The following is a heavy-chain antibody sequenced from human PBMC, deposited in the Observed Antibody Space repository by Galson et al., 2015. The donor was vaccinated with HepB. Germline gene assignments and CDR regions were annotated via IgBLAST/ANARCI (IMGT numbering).Heavy chain of an antibody. CDR2: IGASGIST. Sequence: SLRLSCAASGFTFNTYAMNWVRQAPGKGLEWVSAIGASGISTYYADSVRGRFTISRDNSKNTLYLQMDIVEAEDTAIYYCAKDGTYYDYGDSYFDSWGQGALVSVST. J-gene: IGHJ4*02. CDR3: AKDGTYYDYGDSYFDS. V-gene: IGHV3-23*01. D-gene: IGHD4-17*01. CDR1: GFTFNTYA.